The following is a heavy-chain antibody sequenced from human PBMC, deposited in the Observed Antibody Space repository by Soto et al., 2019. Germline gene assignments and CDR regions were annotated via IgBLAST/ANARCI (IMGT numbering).Heavy chain of an antibody. D-gene: IGHD2-15*01. Sequence: EVQLLESGGGLVQPGGSLRLSCAASGFIFSGYGMTWVRQAPGKGLEWVSIINAGGSTTHYADSVKGRFTISRDDSKNTLYLQMNSLRGDDTAVYYCAKAAIWGGGRYYYYYMDVWGKGTTVTASS. CDR3: AKAAIWGGGRYYYYYMDV. V-gene: IGHV3-23*03. J-gene: IGHJ6*03. CDR2: INAGGSTT. CDR1: GFIFSGYG.